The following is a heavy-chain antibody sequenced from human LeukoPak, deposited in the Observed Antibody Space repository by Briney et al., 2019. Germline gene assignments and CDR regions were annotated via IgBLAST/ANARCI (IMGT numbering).Heavy chain of an antibody. CDR1: GGSISSYY. Sequence: NPSETLSLTCTVSGGSISSYYWSWIRQPPGKGLEWIGYIYYSGSTNYNPSLKSRVTISVDTSENQFSLKLSSVTAADTAMYYCARVEEGYGSGRRENYYYYYMDVWGKGTTVTISS. CDR2: IYYSGST. D-gene: IGHD3-10*01. CDR3: ARVEEGYGSGRRENYYYYYMDV. V-gene: IGHV4-59*01. J-gene: IGHJ6*03.